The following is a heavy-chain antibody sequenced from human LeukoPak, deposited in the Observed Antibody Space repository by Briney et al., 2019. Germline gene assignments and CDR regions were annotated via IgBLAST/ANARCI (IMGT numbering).Heavy chain of an antibody. Sequence: SETLSLTCTVSGGSISSYYWSWIRQPPGKGLEWIGSIYHSGSTYYNPSLKSRVTISVDTSKNQFSLKLSSVTAADTAVYYCARCPTPRDILTGYFTGRYFDLWGRGTLVTASS. CDR1: GGSISSYY. V-gene: IGHV4-59*08. CDR3: ARCPTPRDILTGYFTGRYFDL. CDR2: IYHSGST. J-gene: IGHJ2*01. D-gene: IGHD3-9*01.